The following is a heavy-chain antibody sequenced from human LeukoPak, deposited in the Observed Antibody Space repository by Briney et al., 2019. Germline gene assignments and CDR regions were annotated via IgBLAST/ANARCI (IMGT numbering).Heavy chain of an antibody. CDR1: GFTFGDYA. CDR3: AKTNFRDGYNSDY. J-gene: IGHJ4*02. Sequence: GGSLRLSCTASGFTFGDYAMSWVRQAPGKGLEWVSAISGSGGSTYYADSVKGRFTISRDNSKNTLYLQMNSLRAEDTAVYYCAKTNFRDGYNSDYWGQGTLVTVSS. CDR2: ISGSGGST. V-gene: IGHV3-23*01. D-gene: IGHD5-24*01.